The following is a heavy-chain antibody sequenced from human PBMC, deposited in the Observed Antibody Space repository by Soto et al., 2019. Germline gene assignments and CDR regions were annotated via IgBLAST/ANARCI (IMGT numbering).Heavy chain of an antibody. CDR1: GYTFSSYA. Sequence: ASVKVSCKASGYTFSSYAMHWVRQAPGQRLEWMGWINAGNGNTKYSQKFQGRVTITRDTSASTAYMELSSLRSEDTAVYYCARVKWVSYYYILTRHSYYYFDYWGQGTLVTVSS. CDR2: INAGNGNT. V-gene: IGHV1-3*01. J-gene: IGHJ4*02. D-gene: IGHD3-9*01. CDR3: ARVKWVSYYYILTRHSYYYFDY.